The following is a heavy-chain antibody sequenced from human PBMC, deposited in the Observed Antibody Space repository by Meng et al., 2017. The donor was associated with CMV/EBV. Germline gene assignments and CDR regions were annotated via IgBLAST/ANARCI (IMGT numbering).Heavy chain of an antibody. CDR1: GFTFSSYS. J-gene: IGHJ4*02. D-gene: IGHD2-2*01. CDR2: ISSSSSYI. V-gene: IGHV3-21*01. CDR3: ATNPIVVVPAAIS. Sequence: CDGSGFTFSSYSMNWVRQAPGKGLEWVSSISSSSSYIYYADSVKGRFTISRDNVKNSLYLQMNSLRAEDTAVYYCATNPIVVVPAAISWGQGTLVTVSS.